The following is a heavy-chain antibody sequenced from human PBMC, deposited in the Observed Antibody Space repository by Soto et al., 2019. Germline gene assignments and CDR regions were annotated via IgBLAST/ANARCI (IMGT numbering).Heavy chain of an antibody. CDR1: GYTFTSYG. D-gene: IGHD1-26*01. V-gene: IGHV1-18*01. CDR2: ISSYNGNT. Sequence: QVQLVQSGAEVKKPGASVKVSCKASGYTFTSYGISWVRQAPGQGLEWMGWISSYNGNTKYAQKLQGRATMTTDTSTRTAYMERRSLRSDDTAVYYCARDASVGLNDYWGQGTLVTVSS. CDR3: ARDASVGLNDY. J-gene: IGHJ4*02.